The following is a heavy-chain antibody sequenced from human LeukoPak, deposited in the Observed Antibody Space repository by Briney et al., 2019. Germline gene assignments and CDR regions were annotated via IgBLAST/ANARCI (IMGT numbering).Heavy chain of an antibody. D-gene: IGHD3-22*01. Sequence: GGSLRLSCAASGLTFSSYGMHWVRQAPGKGLEWVAVISYDGSNKYYADSVKGRFTISRDNSKNTLYLQMNSLRAEDTAVYYCARSPAYYYDSSGYYFESRHYDYWGQGTLVTVSS. CDR3: ARSPAYYYDSSGYYFESRHYDY. CDR1: GLTFSSYG. V-gene: IGHV3-30*03. J-gene: IGHJ4*02. CDR2: ISYDGSNK.